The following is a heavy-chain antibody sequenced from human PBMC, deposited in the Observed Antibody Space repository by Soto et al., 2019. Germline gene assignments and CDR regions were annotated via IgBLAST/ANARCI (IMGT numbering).Heavy chain of an antibody. CDR2: ISGDTATT. D-gene: IGHD6-19*01. CDR1: GFSFSEYS. CDR3: AKPLQQWLLQGSGVDV. J-gene: IGHJ6*02. V-gene: IGHV3-23*01. Sequence: PRGSLLVSCAASGFSFSEYSMTWVRQAPGKGLQWVSAISGDTATTHYADSVKGRFTISRDNSRDTLYLQMNSLRVEDTAIYYCAKPLQQWLLQGSGVDVWGQGTPVTVSS.